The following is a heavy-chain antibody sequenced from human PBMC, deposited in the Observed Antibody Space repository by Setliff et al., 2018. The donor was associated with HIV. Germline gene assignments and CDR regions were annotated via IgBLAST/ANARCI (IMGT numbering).Heavy chain of an antibody. Sequence: VASVKVSCKASGDAFTDYYIHWVRQAPGQGLEWMGWINPNSGGTNYAQKFQGRVTMTRDTSISTAFMDLSRLRSDDTAVYYCARDPGYKSSWYGAFDIWGKGTTVTVSS. CDR2: INPNSGGT. D-gene: IGHD6-13*01. J-gene: IGHJ6*04. V-gene: IGHV1-2*02. CDR1: GDAFTDYY. CDR3: ARDPGYKSSWYGAFDI.